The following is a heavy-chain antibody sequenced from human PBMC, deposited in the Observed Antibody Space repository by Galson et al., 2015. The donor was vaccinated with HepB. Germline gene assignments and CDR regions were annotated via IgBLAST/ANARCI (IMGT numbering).Heavy chain of an antibody. J-gene: IGHJ4*01. CDR3: ARGRYWRGFDY. CDR2: IGTAGDT. Sequence: SLRLSCAASGFTFSSYDMHWVRQATGKGLEWVPAIGTAGDTYYPGSVKGRFTISRENAKNSLYLQMNSLRAGDTAVYYCARGRYWRGFDYWGQEPWSPSPQ. V-gene: IGHV3-13*04. CDR1: GFTFSSYD. D-gene: IGHD1-26*01.